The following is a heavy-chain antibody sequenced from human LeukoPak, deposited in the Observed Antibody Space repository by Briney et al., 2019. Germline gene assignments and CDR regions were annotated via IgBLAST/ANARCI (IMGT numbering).Heavy chain of an antibody. V-gene: IGHV1-18*01. CDR2: ISAYNGNT. CDR3: ARDSGIVATTRGDFDY. Sequence: ASVKVSCTASGYTFTSYGISWVRQAPGQGLEWMGWISAYNGNTNYAQKLQGRVTMTTDTSTSTAYMELRSLRSDDTAVYYCARDSGIVATTRGDFDYWGQGTLVTVSS. D-gene: IGHD5-12*01. J-gene: IGHJ4*02. CDR1: GYTFTSYG.